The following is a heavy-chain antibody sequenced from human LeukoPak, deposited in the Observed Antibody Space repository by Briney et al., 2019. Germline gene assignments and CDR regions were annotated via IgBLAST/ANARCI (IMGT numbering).Heavy chain of an antibody. J-gene: IGHJ5*02. Sequence: ASVKVSCKASGYTFTSYGISWVRQAPGQGLEWMGWISAYNGNTNYAQKLQGRVTMTTDTSTSTAYMELRSLRSDDTAVYYCARDHRGSVQYGDWFDPWGQGTLVTVSS. D-gene: IGHD5/OR15-5a*01. CDR1: GYTFTSYG. CDR3: ARDHRGSVQYGDWFDP. CDR2: ISAYNGNT. V-gene: IGHV1-18*01.